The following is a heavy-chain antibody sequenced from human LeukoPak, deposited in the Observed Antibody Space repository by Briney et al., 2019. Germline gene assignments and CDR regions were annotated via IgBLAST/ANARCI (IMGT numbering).Heavy chain of an antibody. CDR3: ARGWKPRIVVVPAAKWVWFDP. V-gene: IGHV4-59*01. CDR2: IYNSGST. CDR1: GGSISSYY. D-gene: IGHD2-2*01. Sequence: PSETLSLTCTVSGGSISSYYWNWIRQPPGKGLEWIGYIYNSGSTNNNPSLKSRVTISVDTSKKQFSLKLSSVTAADTAVYYCARGWKPRIVVVPAAKWVWFDPWGQGTLVTVSS. J-gene: IGHJ5*02.